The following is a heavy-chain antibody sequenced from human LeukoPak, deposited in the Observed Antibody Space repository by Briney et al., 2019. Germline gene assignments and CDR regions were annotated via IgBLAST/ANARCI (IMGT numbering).Heavy chain of an antibody. CDR2: INHSGST. D-gene: IGHD6-13*01. V-gene: IGHV4-34*01. Sequence: SETLSLTCAVYGGSFSGYYWSWIRQPPGKGLEWIGEINHSGSTNYNPSLKSRVTISVDTSKNQFSLKLSSVTAADTAVYYCARHLLYSSSYDYWGQGTLVTVSS. CDR3: ARHLLYSSSYDY. CDR1: GGSFSGYY. J-gene: IGHJ4*02.